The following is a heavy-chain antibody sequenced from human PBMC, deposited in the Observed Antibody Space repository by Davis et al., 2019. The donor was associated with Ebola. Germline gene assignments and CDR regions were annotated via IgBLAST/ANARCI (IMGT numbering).Heavy chain of an antibody. CDR2: ISGSGGNT. CDR1: GFTFSSYG. V-gene: IGHV3-23*01. CDR3: AKSGLSFGVVKYHYGMDV. D-gene: IGHD3-3*01. Sequence: GESLKISCAASGFTFSSYGMSWVRQAPGKGLEWLSTISGSGGNTYYADSVKGRFTISRDNSKKTLYLQMNSLRAEDTAVYYCAKSGLSFGVVKYHYGMDVWGKGTTVTVSS. J-gene: IGHJ6*04.